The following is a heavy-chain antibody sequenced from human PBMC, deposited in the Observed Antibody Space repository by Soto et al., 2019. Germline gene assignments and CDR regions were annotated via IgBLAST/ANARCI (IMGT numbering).Heavy chain of an antibody. Sequence: AWSLRICCADSGFTFLSYRISWNSKTPGKGLEWVANIKQDGSEKYYADSVKGRFTISRDNAKNSLYLQMNSLRDEDTAVYYCARGGSSWYERDDAFDIWGQVTMVTVSS. CDR3: ARGGSSWYERDDAFDI. V-gene: IGHV3-7*01. CDR2: IKQDGSEK. D-gene: IGHD6-13*01. J-gene: IGHJ3*02. CDR1: GFTFLSYR.